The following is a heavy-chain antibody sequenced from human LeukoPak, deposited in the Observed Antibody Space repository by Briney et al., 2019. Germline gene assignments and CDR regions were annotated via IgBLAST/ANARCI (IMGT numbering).Heavy chain of an antibody. CDR1: GGSFSGYY. V-gene: IGHV4-34*01. Sequence: SETLSLTCAVYGGSFSGYYWSWIRQPPGKGLEWIGEINHSGSTNYNPSLKSRVTISVDTSKNQFSLKLSSVTAADTAVYYCARGQRVSIFGVVIPSAFDIWGQGTMVTVSS. CDR2: INHSGST. D-gene: IGHD3-3*01. J-gene: IGHJ3*02. CDR3: ARGQRVSIFGVVIPSAFDI.